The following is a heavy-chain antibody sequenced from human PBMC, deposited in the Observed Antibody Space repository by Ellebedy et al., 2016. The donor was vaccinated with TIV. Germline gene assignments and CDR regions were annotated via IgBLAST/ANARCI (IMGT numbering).Heavy chain of an antibody. D-gene: IGHD2-21*02. CDR2: VYYSGSP. CDR3: ARTDPWPPIDD. V-gene: IGHV4-39*01. J-gene: IGHJ4*02. CDR1: GRSVSSTRYY. Sequence: MPSETLSLTCSVSGRSVSSTRYYLAWIRQPPGKGLESIGSVYYSGSPYYNPSFKSRVTLSADTSKNQFSLNLRTVTAADTAVYYCARTDPWPPIDDWGQGILVSVSS.